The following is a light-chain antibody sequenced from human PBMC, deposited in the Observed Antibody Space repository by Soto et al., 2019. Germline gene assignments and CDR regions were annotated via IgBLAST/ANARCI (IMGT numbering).Light chain of an antibody. Sequence: QSVLTQPPSASGTPGQRVTISCSGSSSNIGSNYVSWYQHLPGTAPKLLISRNNHRPSGVPDRFSGSKSGTSASLAISGLRSEDEADYYCVTWDDSLSGQVFGGGTKVTVL. CDR2: RNN. V-gene: IGLV1-47*01. CDR3: VTWDDSLSGQV. CDR1: SSNIGSNY. J-gene: IGLJ3*02.